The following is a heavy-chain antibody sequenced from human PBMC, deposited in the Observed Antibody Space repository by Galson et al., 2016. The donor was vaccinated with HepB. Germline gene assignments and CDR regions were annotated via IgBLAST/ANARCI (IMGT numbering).Heavy chain of an antibody. Sequence: SLRLSCAASGFTFSSYGMHWVRQAPGKGLEWVAVIGFDGRNEYYADSVKGRFTISRDKSKSTLYLQMNSLRAEDTAVYYCAREEDFRKPWLAPGHWGQGTLVTVSS. J-gene: IGHJ4*02. V-gene: IGHV3-33*01. CDR2: IGFDGRNE. CDR3: AREEDFRKPWLAPGH. D-gene: IGHD6-19*01. CDR1: GFTFSSYG.